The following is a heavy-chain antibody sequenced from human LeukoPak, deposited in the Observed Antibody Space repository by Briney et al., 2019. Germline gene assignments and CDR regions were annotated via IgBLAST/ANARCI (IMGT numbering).Heavy chain of an antibody. CDR1: GYTFTSYY. Sequence: ASVKVSCKASGYTFTSYYMHWVRQAPGQGLEWMGIINPSGGSTSYAQKFQGRVTMTRDTSTSTVYMELSSLRSEDTAVYYCAREGGSLLLYYYGMDVWGQGTTVTVSS. V-gene: IGHV1-46*01. D-gene: IGHD3-10*01. CDR2: INPSGGST. CDR3: AREGGSLLLYYYGMDV. J-gene: IGHJ6*02.